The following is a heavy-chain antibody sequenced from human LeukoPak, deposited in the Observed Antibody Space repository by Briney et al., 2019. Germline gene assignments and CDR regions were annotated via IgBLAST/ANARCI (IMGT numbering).Heavy chain of an antibody. J-gene: IGHJ3*02. V-gene: IGHV3-21*01. D-gene: IGHD2-2*02. Sequence: PGGSLRLSCAAAGFTFSSYSMNWVRQPPGKGLEWVSSISSSSSYIYYADSVKGRFTISRDNAKNSLYLQLNSLRAEDTAVYYCARDLEGYCSSTRCYTGDDAFDIWGQGTMVTVSS. CDR3: ARDLEGYCSSTRCYTGDDAFDI. CDR2: ISSSSSYI. CDR1: GFTFSSYS.